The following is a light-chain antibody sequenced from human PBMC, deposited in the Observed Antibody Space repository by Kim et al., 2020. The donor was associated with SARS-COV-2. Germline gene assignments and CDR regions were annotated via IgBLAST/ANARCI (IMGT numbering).Light chain of an antibody. CDR2: KNH. CDR3: SAWDSRLSAWG. V-gene: IGLV10-54*04. J-gene: IGLJ3*02. Sequence: QAGLTQPPSVSKDWGQTATVTCTGNSYHLGYQETAWLQQHQVHPPTLLYYKNHRPSGISERVSAARSGDTDSLTITGLQPEDEADYYCSAWDSRLSAWGFGGGPQRTVL. CDR1: SYHLGYQE.